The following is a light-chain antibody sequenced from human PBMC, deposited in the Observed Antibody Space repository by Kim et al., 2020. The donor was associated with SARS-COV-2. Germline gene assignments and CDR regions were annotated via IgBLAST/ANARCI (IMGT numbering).Light chain of an antibody. CDR1: RTRSNT. J-gene: IGKJ2*01. Sequence: VAQGDRATLPGRARRTRSNTVAWYQQKPGQPPRLLIYDASFRAKGIPARFSGSGSGTEFTLTISSLQSEDFAVYYCQQYYGLPPFTFGQGTKLEI. CDR2: DAS. V-gene: IGKV3-15*01. CDR3: QQYYGLPPFT.